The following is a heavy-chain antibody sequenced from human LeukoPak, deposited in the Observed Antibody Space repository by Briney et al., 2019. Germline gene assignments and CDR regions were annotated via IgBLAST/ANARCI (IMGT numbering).Heavy chain of an antibody. CDR2: ISGSGGST. V-gene: IGHV3-23*01. CDR3: AKGHNPLPDALTHFDY. D-gene: IGHD1-1*01. Sequence: PGGSLRLSCAASGFTFSNYWMSWVRQAPGKGLEWVSAISGSGGSTYYADSVKGRFTISRDNSKNTLYLQMNSLRAEDTAVYYCAKGHNPLPDALTHFDYWGQGTLVTVSS. CDR1: GFTFSNYW. J-gene: IGHJ4*02.